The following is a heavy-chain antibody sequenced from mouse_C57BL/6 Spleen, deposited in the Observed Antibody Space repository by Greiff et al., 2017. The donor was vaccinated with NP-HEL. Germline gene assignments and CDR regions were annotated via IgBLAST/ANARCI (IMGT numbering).Heavy chain of an antibody. V-gene: IGHV1-26*01. CDR3: ARRWSLYAMDY. CDR2: INPNNGGT. Sequence: VQLQQSGPELVKPGASVKISCKASGYTFTDYYMNWVKQSHGKSLEWIGDINPNNGGTSYNQKFKGKATLTVDKSSSTAYMELRSLTSEDSAVYYCARRWSLYAMDYWGQGTSVTVSS. J-gene: IGHJ4*01. D-gene: IGHD1-1*02. CDR1: GYTFTDYY.